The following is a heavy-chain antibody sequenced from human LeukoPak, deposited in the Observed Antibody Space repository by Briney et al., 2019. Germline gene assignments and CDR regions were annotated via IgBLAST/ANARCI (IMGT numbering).Heavy chain of an antibody. J-gene: IGHJ4*02. D-gene: IGHD5-12*01. CDR1: GYTFTSYG. CDR3: ARIRGGYSGYDDLDY. V-gene: IGHV1-18*01. Sequence: GSSVKVSCKASGYTFTSYGSSWVRQAPGQGLEWMGWISAYNGNTKYVQKLQGRVTMTTDTCTSTAYMGLRSLTSDDTAVYYCARIRGGYSGYDDLDYWGQGTLVTVSS. CDR2: ISAYNGNT.